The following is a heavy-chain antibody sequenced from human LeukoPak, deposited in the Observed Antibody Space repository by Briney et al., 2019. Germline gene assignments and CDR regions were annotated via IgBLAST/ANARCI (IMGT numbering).Heavy chain of an antibody. CDR3: AGRVTGYSSGYVY. CDR1: GFSFTKSW. D-gene: IGHD5-18*01. V-gene: IGHV3-74*01. CDR2: INGDGSRI. Sequence: PGGSLRLSCAASGFSFTKSWMYWVRQAPGKGLVWVSRINGDGSRIEYADSVKGRFTISRDNSENIVYLQMNNLRAEDTAVYYCAGRVTGYSSGYVYWGQGTLVTVSS. J-gene: IGHJ4*02.